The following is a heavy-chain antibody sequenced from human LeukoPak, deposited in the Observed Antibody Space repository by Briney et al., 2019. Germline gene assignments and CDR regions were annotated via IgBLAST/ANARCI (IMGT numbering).Heavy chain of an antibody. CDR3: ARVEASGYDYGAFDY. J-gene: IGHJ4*02. V-gene: IGHV3-7*01. CDR1: GFTFNRYW. D-gene: IGHD5-12*01. CDR2: IKQDGSEK. Sequence: PGGSLRLSCAASGFTFNRYWMSWVRQAPGKGLEWVANIKQDGSEKYYVDSVKGRFTISRDNAKNSLYLQMNGLRAEDTAVYYCARVEASGYDYGAFDYWGQGTLVTVSS.